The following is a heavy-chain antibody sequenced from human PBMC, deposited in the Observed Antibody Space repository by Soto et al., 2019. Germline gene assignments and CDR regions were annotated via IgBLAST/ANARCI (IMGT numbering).Heavy chain of an antibody. D-gene: IGHD2-15*01. CDR3: ARGGPDLGGKAVRWFDP. CDR2: IYHSGST. V-gene: IGHV4-4*02. J-gene: IGHJ5*02. Sequence: QVQLQESGPGLVKPSGTLSLTCAVSGGSISSSNWWSWVRQPPGKGLEWIGEIYHSGSTNYNPSLKSRVIISGDKSKNQCSVKLSSVAAADTAVYYCARGGPDLGGKAVRWFDPWGQGTLVTVSS. CDR1: GGSISSSNW.